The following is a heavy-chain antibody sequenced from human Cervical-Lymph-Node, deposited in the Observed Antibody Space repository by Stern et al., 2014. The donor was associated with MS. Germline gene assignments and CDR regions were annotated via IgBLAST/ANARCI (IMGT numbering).Heavy chain of an antibody. D-gene: IGHD4-17*01. CDR3: ASPLTATSVPFGYYGMDV. V-gene: IGHV1-69*01. CDR2: IVPLFGKP. J-gene: IGHJ6*02. CDR1: GGTFSNYA. Sequence: VQLVQSGAEVKKPGSSGKVSCKASGGTFSNYATSWVRQAPGQGLAWMGGIVPLFGKPNYAQKFQGRVTITADESTSTAYMDLSSLRSEDTAVYYCASPLTATSVPFGYYGMDVWGQGTTVTVS.